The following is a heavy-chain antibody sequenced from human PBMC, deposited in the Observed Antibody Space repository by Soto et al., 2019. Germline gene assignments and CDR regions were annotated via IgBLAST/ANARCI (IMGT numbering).Heavy chain of an antibody. CDR3: ARDPYCSSTSCLHYYFDY. Sequence: PEGSLRLSCAASRFTFSTYSMNWVRQAPGKGLEWVSSISSSSSYIYYADSVKGRFTISRDNAKNSLYLQMNSLRAEDTAVYYCARDPYCSSTSCLHYYFDYWGQGTLVTVSS. V-gene: IGHV3-21*01. CDR1: RFTFSTYS. D-gene: IGHD2-2*01. CDR2: ISSSSSYI. J-gene: IGHJ4*02.